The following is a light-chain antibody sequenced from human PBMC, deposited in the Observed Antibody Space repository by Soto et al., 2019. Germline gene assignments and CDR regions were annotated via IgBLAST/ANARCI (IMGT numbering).Light chain of an antibody. J-gene: IGKJ1*01. CDR3: QQYNGYTWT. CDR2: KAS. CDR1: QTISSL. Sequence: DIQMPQSPSTLSGSIGDRVTITCRASQTISSLLAWYQQKPGKAPKLLIYKASSLESGVPSRFSGSGSGTEFTLTISSLQPDDFATYFCQQYNGYTWTFGQGTKVDI. V-gene: IGKV1-5*03.